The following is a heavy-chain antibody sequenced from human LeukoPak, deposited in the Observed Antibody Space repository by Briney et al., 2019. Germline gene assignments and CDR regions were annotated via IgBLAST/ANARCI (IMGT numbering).Heavy chain of an antibody. V-gene: IGHV3-48*01. Sequence: GGSPRLSCAASGFTFSNYNMNWVRQAPGKGLEWVSYISSDGYTIFYADSVQGRFTISRDNAKNSLFLQMNSLRAEDTAMHYCARPYCSSTSCPTFDDWGQGTLVTVSS. D-gene: IGHD2-2*01. J-gene: IGHJ4*02. CDR1: GFTFSNYN. CDR3: ARPYCSSTSCPTFDD. CDR2: ISSDGYTI.